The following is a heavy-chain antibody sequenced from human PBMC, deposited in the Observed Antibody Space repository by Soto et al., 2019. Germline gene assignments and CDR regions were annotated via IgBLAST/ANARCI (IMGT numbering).Heavy chain of an antibody. J-gene: IGHJ1*01. Sequence: SETLSLTCTVSGGSISSYYWSWIRQPPGKGLEWIGYIYCSGSTNYNPSLKSRVTISVDTSKNQFSLKLSSVTAADTAVYYCARAPPYYRLYFQHWGQGTLVTVS. CDR3: ARAPPYYRLYFQH. CDR2: IYCSGST. V-gene: IGHV4-59*01. D-gene: IGHD3-10*01. CDR1: GGSISSYY.